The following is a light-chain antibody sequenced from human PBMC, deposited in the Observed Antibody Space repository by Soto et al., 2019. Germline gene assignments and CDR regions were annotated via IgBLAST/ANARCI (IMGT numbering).Light chain of an antibody. Sequence: EIVLTQSPGTLSLSPGERATLSCRASQSVSNNYVVWYQQKPGQAPRLLIHDASSRATGIPDRFSGSGSGTEFTLTISRLELEDFAVYYCQQSAVSPLTFGQGTRVDIK. CDR3: QQSAVSPLT. V-gene: IGKV3-20*01. J-gene: IGKJ1*01. CDR1: QSVSNNY. CDR2: DAS.